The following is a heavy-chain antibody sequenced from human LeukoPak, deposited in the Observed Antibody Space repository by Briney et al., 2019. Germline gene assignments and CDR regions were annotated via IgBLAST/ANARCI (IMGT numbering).Heavy chain of an antibody. Sequence: SETLSLTCTVSGGPTSRSYWNWIRQPPGKGLEWIGYISNSGSTKYNPSLESRVTISEDTSKNQFSLKLTSVTAADTAVYYCAGGGVATRYWGQGTLVTVSS. J-gene: IGHJ4*02. CDR2: ISNSGST. V-gene: IGHV4-59*01. CDR3: AGGGVATRY. CDR1: GGPTSRSY. D-gene: IGHD3-16*01.